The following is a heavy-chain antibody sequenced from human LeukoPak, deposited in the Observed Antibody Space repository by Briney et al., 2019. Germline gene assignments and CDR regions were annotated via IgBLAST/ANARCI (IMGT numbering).Heavy chain of an antibody. CDR1: GYAFTAYY. Sequence: ASVKVSCKASGYAFTAYYVHWVRQAPGQGPEWVGWSNPDSDGTNFAQKFQGRVIMTTDTSISTAYMELTSLTSDDTAVYYCARVSPYDLWSGRPQVFDYWGQGTLVTVSS. CDR3: ARVSPYDLWSGRPQVFDY. V-gene: IGHV1-2*02. J-gene: IGHJ4*02. D-gene: IGHD3-3*01. CDR2: SNPDSDGT.